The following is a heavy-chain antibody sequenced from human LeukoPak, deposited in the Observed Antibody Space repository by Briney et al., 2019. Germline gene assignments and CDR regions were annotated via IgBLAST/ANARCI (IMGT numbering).Heavy chain of an antibody. CDR1: GFTFSSYS. V-gene: IGHV3-21*04. J-gene: IGHJ4*02. Sequence: GGSLRLSCAASGFTFSSYSMNWVRQAPGKGLEWVSSISSSSSYIYYADFVKGRFTISRDNSKNMLYLQMNSLRAEDTAVYYCAKSIIDYWGQGTLVTVSS. CDR3: AKSIIDY. D-gene: IGHD2-21*01. CDR2: ISSSSSYI.